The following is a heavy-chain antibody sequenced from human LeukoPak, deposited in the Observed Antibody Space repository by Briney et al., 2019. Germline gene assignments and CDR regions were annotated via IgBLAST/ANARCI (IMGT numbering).Heavy chain of an antibody. J-gene: IGHJ3*02. CDR3: AKDQGGLFLEWFADAFDI. CDR2: ISYDGSNK. Sequence: PGGSLRLSCAASGFTFSSYGMHWVRQAPGKGLEWVAVISYDGSNKYYADSVKGRFTISRDNSKNTLYLQMNSLRAEDTAVYYCAKDQGGLFLEWFADAFDIWGQGTMVTVSS. D-gene: IGHD3-3*01. CDR1: GFTFSSYG. V-gene: IGHV3-30*18.